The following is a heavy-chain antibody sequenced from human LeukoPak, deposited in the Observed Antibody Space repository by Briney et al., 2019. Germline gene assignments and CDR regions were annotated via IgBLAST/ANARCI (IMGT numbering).Heavy chain of an antibody. V-gene: IGHV4-34*01. J-gene: IGHJ4*02. D-gene: IGHD3-22*01. CDR2: INHSGST. CDR1: GGSFSGYY. Sequence: SETLSLTCAVYGGSFSGYYWSWIRQPPGKGLEWIGEINHSGSTNYNPSLKSRVTISVDTSKNQFSLKLSSVTAADTAVYYCARTPSYSDNSGYPINYYFDYWGQGTLVTVSS. CDR3: ARTPSYSDNSGYPINYYFDY.